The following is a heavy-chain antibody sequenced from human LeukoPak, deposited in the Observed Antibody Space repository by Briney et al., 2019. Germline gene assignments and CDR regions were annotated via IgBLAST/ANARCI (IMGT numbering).Heavy chain of an antibody. J-gene: IGHJ4*02. CDR1: GFTFSSYA. CDR2: ISYDGSNK. CDR3: AKEAGSGSYPYYFDY. Sequence: GGSLRLSCAASGFTFSSYAMHWVRQAPGKGLEWVAVISYDGSNKYYADSVKGRFTISRDNSKNTLYLQMNSLRAEDTAVYYCAKEAGSGSYPYYFDYWGQGTLVTVSS. D-gene: IGHD3-10*01. V-gene: IGHV3-30-3*01.